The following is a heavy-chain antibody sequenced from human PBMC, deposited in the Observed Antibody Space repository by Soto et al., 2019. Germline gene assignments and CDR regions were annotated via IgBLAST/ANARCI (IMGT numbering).Heavy chain of an antibody. CDR3: AGPHRWDSSGYYLGVGGTNAFDI. D-gene: IGHD3-22*01. CDR2: INPSGGST. CDR1: GYTFTSYY. Sequence: GASVKVSCKASGYTFTSYYMHWVRQAPGQGLEWMGIINPSGGSTSYAQKFQGRVTMTRDTSTSTVYMELSSLRSEDTAVYYCAGPHRWDSSGYYLGVGGTNAFDIWGQGTMVTVSS. V-gene: IGHV1-46*01. J-gene: IGHJ3*02.